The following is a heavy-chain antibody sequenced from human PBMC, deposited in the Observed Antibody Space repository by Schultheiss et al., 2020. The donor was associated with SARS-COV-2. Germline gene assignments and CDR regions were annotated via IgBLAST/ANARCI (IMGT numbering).Heavy chain of an antibody. CDR2: IYYSGST. D-gene: IGHD3-22*01. CDR1: GGSISSYY. J-gene: IGHJ3*02. CDR3: ARGDYYDSSGYYHDAFDI. V-gene: IGHV4-59*01. Sequence: SQTLSLTCTVSGGSISSYYWSWIRQPPGKGLEWIGYIYYSGSTNYNPSLKSRVTISVDTSKNQFSLKLSSVTAADTAVYFCARGDYYDSSGYYHDAFDIWGQGTMVTVSS.